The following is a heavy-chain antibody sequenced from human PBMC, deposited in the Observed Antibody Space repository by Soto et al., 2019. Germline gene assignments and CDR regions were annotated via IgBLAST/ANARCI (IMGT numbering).Heavy chain of an antibody. Sequence: QVQLVESGGGVVQPGRSLRLSCAASGFTFSSYAMHWVRQAPGKGLEWVAVISYDGSNKYYADSVKGRFTISRDNSKNTLYLQMNSLRAEDTAVYYCARGLRRTYYYYGMDVWGQGTTVTVSS. CDR3: ARGLRRTYYYYGMDV. J-gene: IGHJ6*02. D-gene: IGHD2-21*01. CDR1: GFTFSSYA. V-gene: IGHV3-30-3*01. CDR2: ISYDGSNK.